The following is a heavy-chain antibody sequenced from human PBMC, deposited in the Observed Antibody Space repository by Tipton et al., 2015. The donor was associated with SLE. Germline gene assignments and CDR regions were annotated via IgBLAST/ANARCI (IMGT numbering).Heavy chain of an antibody. CDR3: AKGEYSSSWNAFDI. J-gene: IGHJ3*02. CDR1: GFTFSSYS. V-gene: IGHV3-48*01. Sequence: SLRLSCAASGFTFSSYSMNWVRQAPGKGLEWVSYISSSSSTIYYADSVKGRFTISRDNSKNTLYLQMNSLRAEDTAVYYCAKGEYSSSWNAFDIWGQGTMVTVSS. D-gene: IGHD6-13*01. CDR2: ISSSSSTI.